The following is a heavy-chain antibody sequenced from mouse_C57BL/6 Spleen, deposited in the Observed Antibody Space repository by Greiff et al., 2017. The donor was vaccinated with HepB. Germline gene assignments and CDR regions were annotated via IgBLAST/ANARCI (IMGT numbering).Heavy chain of an antibody. J-gene: IGHJ1*03. CDR3: ARDSVYYGNYELYFDV. Sequence: EVQLQQSEGGLVQPGSSMKLSCTASGFTFSDYYMAWVRQVPEKGLEWVANINYDGSSTYYLDSLKSRFIISRDNAKNILYLQMSSLKSEDTATYYCARDSVYYGNYELYFDVWGTGTTVTVSS. D-gene: IGHD2-1*01. CDR2: INYDGSST. V-gene: IGHV5-16*01. CDR1: GFTFSDYY.